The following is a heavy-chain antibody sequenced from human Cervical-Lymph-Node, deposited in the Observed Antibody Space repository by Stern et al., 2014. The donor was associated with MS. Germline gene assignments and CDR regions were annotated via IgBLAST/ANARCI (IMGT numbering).Heavy chain of an antibody. Sequence: QVQLVQSGGGVVQPGRSLRLSCAASGFTFSYSTMHWVRQAPGKGLEWVATVSYDGSDEYYPDSVKGRFTISRDNSKNTLYLQVNSLRAEDTGVYFCARDRTVTTYYYYYGMDVWCQGTTVTVSS. CDR2: VSYDGSDE. CDR1: GFTFSYST. CDR3: ARDRTVTTYYYYYGMDV. J-gene: IGHJ6*02. D-gene: IGHD4-11*01. V-gene: IGHV3-30*04.